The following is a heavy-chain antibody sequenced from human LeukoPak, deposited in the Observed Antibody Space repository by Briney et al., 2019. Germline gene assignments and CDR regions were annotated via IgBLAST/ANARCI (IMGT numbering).Heavy chain of an antibody. CDR2: ISAYNGYT. Sequence: VASVKVSCKASGYTFTSYGISWVRQAPGQGLGWMGWISAYNGYTNYAQKLQGRVTMTTDTSTSTAYMELRSLRSEDTAVYYCALELRYFDLWGRGTLVTVSS. V-gene: IGHV1-18*01. CDR1: GYTFTSYG. CDR3: ALELRYFDL. D-gene: IGHD1-1*01. J-gene: IGHJ2*01.